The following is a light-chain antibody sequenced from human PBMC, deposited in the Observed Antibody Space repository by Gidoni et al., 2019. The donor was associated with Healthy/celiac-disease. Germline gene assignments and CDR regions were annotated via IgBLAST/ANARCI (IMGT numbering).Light chain of an antibody. Sequence: LLTQPHSVSESPGKTVTISCTRSSGSIASNYVQWYQQRPGSAPTTVIYEDNQRPSGVPNRFSGSIDSSSNSASLTISGLKTEDEADYYCQSYDSSNRGVIFGGGTKLTVL. V-gene: IGLV6-57*04. J-gene: IGLJ2*01. CDR1: SGSIASNY. CDR3: QSYDSSNRGVI. CDR2: EDN.